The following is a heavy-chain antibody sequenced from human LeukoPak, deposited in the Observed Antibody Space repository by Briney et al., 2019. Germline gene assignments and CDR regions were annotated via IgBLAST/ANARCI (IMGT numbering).Heavy chain of an antibody. CDR1: GFTFSSNW. CDR3: ARGKSSAWLD. Sequence: PGGSLRLSCAASGFTFSSNWMHWVRQAPGKGLVWVSGINSDGSSTKYAELVKGRITISRDNAKNTLYLQMNRLRAEDTAVYHCARGKSSAWLDWGQGTPVTVSS. V-gene: IGHV3-74*03. J-gene: IGHJ4*02. D-gene: IGHD6-19*01. CDR2: INSDGSST.